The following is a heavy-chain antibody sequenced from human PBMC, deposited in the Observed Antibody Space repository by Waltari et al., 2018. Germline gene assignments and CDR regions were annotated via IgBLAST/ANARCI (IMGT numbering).Heavy chain of an antibody. CDR1: GFPFHNYP. CDR3: ARDPVRGAPDWFDP. J-gene: IGHJ5*02. Sequence: QVQLVESGGGVVQPGRSLRLSCAASGFPFHNYPMHWVRQAPGKGLEWLAVISYDGKITLYADSVKGRFIISRDISNNMLFLQMNSLIIEDTAVYHCARDPVRGAPDWFDPWGQGTLVTVSS. V-gene: IGHV3-30*03. CDR2: ISYDGKIT.